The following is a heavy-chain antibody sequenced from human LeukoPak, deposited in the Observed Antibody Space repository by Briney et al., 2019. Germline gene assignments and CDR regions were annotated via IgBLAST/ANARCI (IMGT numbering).Heavy chain of an antibody. CDR2: ISSSSSTI. CDR3: AREEVVPAAIQGWFDP. Sequence: GGSLRLSCAASGFTFSSYSMNWVRQAPGKGLGWVSYISSSSSTIYYADSVKGRFTISRDNAKNSLYLQMNSLRAEDTAVYYCAREEVVPAAIQGWFDPWGQGTLVTVSS. CDR1: GFTFSSYS. D-gene: IGHD2-2*02. J-gene: IGHJ5*02. V-gene: IGHV3-48*04.